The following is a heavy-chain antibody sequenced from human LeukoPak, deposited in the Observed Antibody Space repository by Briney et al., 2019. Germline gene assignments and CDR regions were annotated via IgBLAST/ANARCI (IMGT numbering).Heavy chain of an antibody. D-gene: IGHD5-18*01. CDR1: GFTFSSFD. J-gene: IGHJ3*01. CDR3: ARHTAFDF. V-gene: IGHV3-30*03. Sequence: SLRLSCAASGFTFSSFDIHWVRQAPGKGLEWVSLISYDGTNKYYADSVKGRFTISRDNSKNTLYLQMDSLRAEDTAAYFCARHTAFDFWGQGTMVTVSA. CDR2: ISYDGTNK.